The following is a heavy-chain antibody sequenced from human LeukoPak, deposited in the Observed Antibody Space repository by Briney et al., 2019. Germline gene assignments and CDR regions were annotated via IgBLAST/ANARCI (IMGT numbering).Heavy chain of an antibody. Sequence: SGTLSLTCTVSRGSISSGGYYWSWIRQHPGKGLEWIAYIYYSGSTYYNPSLKSRVTISVDTSKNQFSLKLSSVTAADSAVYYCARDHGPTYYYDSSGYGIDVWGLGTTVTVSS. CDR2: IYYSGST. J-gene: IGHJ6*02. V-gene: IGHV4-31*03. D-gene: IGHD3-22*01. CDR3: ARDHGPTYYYDSSGYGIDV. CDR1: RGSISSGGYY.